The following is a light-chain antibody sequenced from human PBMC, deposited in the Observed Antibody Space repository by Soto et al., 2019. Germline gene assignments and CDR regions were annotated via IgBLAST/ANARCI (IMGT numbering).Light chain of an antibody. J-gene: IGLJ3*02. CDR2: STT. V-gene: IGLV7-43*01. CDR1: TGAVTSDHY. CDR3: LLYYGDAQAV. Sequence: VVTQEPSVTVSPGGTVTLTCASSTGAVTSDHYPNWFQQKPGQAPRPLVYSTTNRHSWTPARFSGSLLGGKAALTLSGVQPEDEAEYYCLLYYGDAQAVFGGGTKVTVL.